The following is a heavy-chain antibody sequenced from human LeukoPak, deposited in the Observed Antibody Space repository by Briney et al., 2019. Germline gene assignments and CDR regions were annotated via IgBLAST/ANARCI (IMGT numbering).Heavy chain of an antibody. V-gene: IGHV1-18*01. CDR1: GYTFTSYG. Sequence: ASVNVSCKASGYTFTSYGISWVRQAPGQGLEWMGWISAYNGNTNYAQNLQGRVTMTTDTSTTTAYMELRSLRSDDTAVYYCARSPPVAVAGRYSFDYWGQGTLVTVSS. D-gene: IGHD6-19*01. J-gene: IGHJ4*02. CDR3: ARSPPVAVAGRYSFDY. CDR2: ISAYNGNT.